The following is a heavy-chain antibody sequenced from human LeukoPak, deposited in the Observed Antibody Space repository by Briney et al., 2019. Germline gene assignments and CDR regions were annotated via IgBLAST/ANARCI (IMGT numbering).Heavy chain of an antibody. CDR3: SRDQTPYY. CDR1: GFTFGDYA. Sequence: PGGSLRLSCITSGFTFGDYAMTWVRQAPGKGLEWVGFIRSEVWGGTPEYAASVKGRFTISRNDSKGIAYLQMNSLKTEDTAVYYCSRDQTPYYWGQGTLVTVSS. CDR2: IRSEVWGGTP. J-gene: IGHJ4*02. V-gene: IGHV3-49*04.